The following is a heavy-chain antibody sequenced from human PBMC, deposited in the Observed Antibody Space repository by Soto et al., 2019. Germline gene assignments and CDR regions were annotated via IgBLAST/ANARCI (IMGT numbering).Heavy chain of an antibody. J-gene: IGHJ5*02. CDR3: AHSLIGYYYDSSGSNWFDP. CDR1: GFPLSTSGVG. CDR2: IYWDDDK. V-gene: IGHV2-5*02. D-gene: IGHD3-22*01. Sequence: GSGPTLVNPTQTLTLTCPFSGFPLSTSGVGVGWIRQPPGKALEWLALIYWDDDKRYSPSLKSRLTITKDTSKNQVVLTMTNMDPVDTATYYCAHSLIGYYYDSSGSNWFDPWGQGTLVTVSS.